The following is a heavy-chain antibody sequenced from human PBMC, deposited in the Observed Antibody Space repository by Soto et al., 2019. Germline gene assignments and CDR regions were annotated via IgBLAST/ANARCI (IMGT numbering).Heavy chain of an antibody. D-gene: IGHD3-22*01. CDR2: IYYSGST. J-gene: IGHJ4*02. Sequence: SETLSLTCTVSGGSISSYYWSWIRQPPGKGLEWIGYIYYSGSTNYNPSLKSRVTISVDTSKNQFSLKLSSVTAADTAVYYCARARHVYYDSSGYFDCWGQGTLVTVSS. CDR3: ARARHVYYDSSGYFDC. CDR1: GGSISSYY. V-gene: IGHV4-59*01.